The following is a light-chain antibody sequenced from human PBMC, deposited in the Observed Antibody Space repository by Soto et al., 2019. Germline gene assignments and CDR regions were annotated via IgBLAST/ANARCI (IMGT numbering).Light chain of an antibody. CDR1: QSISNW. Sequence: DIQMTQSPSTLSASVGDRVTITCRASQSISNWLDWYQQNPWKAPKVLIYDVSILESGVPSRFSGSGSGTEFTLTISSLQPDDFATYYCQKYNQYFGGVTRVDIK. CDR2: DVS. CDR3: QKYNQY. V-gene: IGKV1-5*01. J-gene: IGKJ4*01.